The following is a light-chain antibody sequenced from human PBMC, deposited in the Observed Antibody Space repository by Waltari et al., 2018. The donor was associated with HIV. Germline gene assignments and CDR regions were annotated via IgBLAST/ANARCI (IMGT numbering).Light chain of an antibody. CDR2: DVN. CDR1: RSDVGGYNY. V-gene: IGLV2-14*01. J-gene: IGLJ1*01. CDR3: AAWDDSLNGYV. Sequence: QSALTQPASLSGSPGQSITISCTGTRSDVGGYNYVSWYQQNPGKAPKRMIYDVNKRPSGVSNRFSGSKSCNMASLTISGLQAEDEADYYCAAWDDSLNGYVFGTGTKVTVL.